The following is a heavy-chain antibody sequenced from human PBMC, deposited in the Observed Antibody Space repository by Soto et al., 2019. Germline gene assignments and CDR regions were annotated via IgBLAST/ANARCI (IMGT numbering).Heavy chain of an antibody. CDR3: ARVKSSTWYFDY. CDR2: IYYNGNT. CDR1: GDSMRDYY. Sequence: SETLSLTCTVSGDSMRDYYWTWIRQPPGKGLEWIVYIYYNGNTKYNPYLESRVTFSADTSKNQFSLRLSSVIAADTAVYYCARVKSSTWYFDYGGPGTLVTVSS. D-gene: IGHD6-13*01. V-gene: IGHV4-59*01. J-gene: IGHJ4*02.